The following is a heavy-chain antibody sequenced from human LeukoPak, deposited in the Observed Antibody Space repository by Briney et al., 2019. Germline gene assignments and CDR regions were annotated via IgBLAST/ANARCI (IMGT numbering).Heavy chain of an antibody. V-gene: IGHV3-23*01. Sequence: GGSLRLSCTVSGFPFGSEAMSWVRQSPARGLEWVSSISPAGGTTYYADSVKGRVTIYRDNSKNTLYVQMSSLRAEDTALCYCAKSRSGSSNWALRIFDNWGQGTLVSVSS. CDR2: ISPAGGTT. CDR3: AKSRSGSSNWALRIFDN. D-gene: IGHD6-13*01. CDR1: GFPFGSEA. J-gene: IGHJ5*02.